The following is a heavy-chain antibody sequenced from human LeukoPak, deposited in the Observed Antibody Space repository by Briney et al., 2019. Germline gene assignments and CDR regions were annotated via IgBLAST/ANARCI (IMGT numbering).Heavy chain of an antibody. V-gene: IGHV3-21*01. D-gene: IGHD3-22*01. CDR3: ARFYYYDSSGYYGDAFDI. CDR2: ISSSSSYI. CDR1: GFTFSSYS. Sequence: PGGSLRLSCAASGFTFSSYSMTWVRQAPGKGLEWVSSISSSSSYIYYADSVKGRFTISRDNAKNSLYLQMNSLRAEDTAVYYCARFYYYDSSGYYGDAFDIWGQGTMVTVSS. J-gene: IGHJ3*02.